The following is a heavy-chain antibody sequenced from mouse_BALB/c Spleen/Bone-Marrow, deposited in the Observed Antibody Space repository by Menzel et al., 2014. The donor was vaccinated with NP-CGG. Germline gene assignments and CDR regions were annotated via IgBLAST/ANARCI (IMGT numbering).Heavy chain of an antibody. D-gene: IGHD1-1*01. CDR3: ARGWITTGFAY. CDR2: IRNKANGYTT. J-gene: IGHJ3*01. Sequence: EVKLVESGGGLVQPGGSLRLSCATSGFTFTDYYMSWVRQPPEKALEWLGFIRNKANGYTTEYSASVKGRFTISRDNSQSILYLQMNTLGAEDSATYYCARGWITTGFAYWGQGTLVTVSA. CDR1: GFTFTDYY. V-gene: IGHV7-3*02.